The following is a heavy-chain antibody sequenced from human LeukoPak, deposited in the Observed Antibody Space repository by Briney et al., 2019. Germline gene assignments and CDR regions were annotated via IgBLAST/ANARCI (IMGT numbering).Heavy chain of an antibody. J-gene: IGHJ4*02. CDR3: AKVTEIFDY. CDR2: INTDGSST. V-gene: IGHV3-74*01. CDR1: GFTSSGTW. D-gene: IGHD5-24*01. Sequence: PGGSLRLSCEAPGFTSSGTWIHWAPKAPGKGLVWVLRINTDGSSTSYADSVKGRFTISRDNAKNTLYLQMNSLRAEDTAVYYCAKVTEIFDYWGQGTLVTVSS.